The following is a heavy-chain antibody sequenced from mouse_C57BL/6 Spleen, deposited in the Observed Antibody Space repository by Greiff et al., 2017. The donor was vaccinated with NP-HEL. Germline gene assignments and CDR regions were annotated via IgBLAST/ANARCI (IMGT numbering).Heavy chain of an antibody. D-gene: IGHD2-3*01. CDR3: VRHYDGYQAWFAY. Sequence: DVMLVESGGGLVQPKGSLKLSCAASGFSFNTYAMNWVRQAPGKGLEWVARIRSKSNNYATYYADSVKDRFTISRDDSESMLYLQMNNLKTEDTAMDYCVRHYDGYQAWFAYWGQGTLVTVSA. V-gene: IGHV10-1*01. CDR1: GFSFNTYA. J-gene: IGHJ3*01. CDR2: IRSKSNNYAT.